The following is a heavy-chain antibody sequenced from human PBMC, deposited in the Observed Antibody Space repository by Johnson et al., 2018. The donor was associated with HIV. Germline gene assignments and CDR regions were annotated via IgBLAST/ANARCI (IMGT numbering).Heavy chain of an antibody. J-gene: IGHJ3*02. CDR3: TTWPYYYDTSEDAFDI. D-gene: IGHD3-22*01. CDR1: GFTVSYNY. CDR2: IYSGGST. V-gene: IGHV3-53*01. Sequence: VQLVESGGGLIQPGGSLRLSCVASGFTVSYNYMNWVRQAPGKGLEWVSVIYSGGSTYYADSVKGRFTISRANSKNSLYLQMNSLKTEETAVYYCTTWPYYYDTSEDAFDIWGEGTMVTVSS.